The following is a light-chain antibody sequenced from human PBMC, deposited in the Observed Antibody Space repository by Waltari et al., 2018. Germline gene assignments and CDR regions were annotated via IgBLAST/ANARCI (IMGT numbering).Light chain of an antibody. CDR3: QQYGDLPPLT. V-gene: IGKV3-20*01. J-gene: IGKJ4*01. CDR1: QTVPSGF. CDR2: GAS. Sequence: EIVLTQSPGTLSLSPGERVTLSCRASQTVPSGFVAWYQQKPGQAPRLLINGASNRPTGIPDRFSGSGSGTDFTLTISRLEPEDFAVYYCQQYGDLPPLTFGGGTKVEIK.